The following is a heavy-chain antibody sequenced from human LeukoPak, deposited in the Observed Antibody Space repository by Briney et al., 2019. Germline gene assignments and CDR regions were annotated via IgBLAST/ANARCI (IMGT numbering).Heavy chain of an antibody. V-gene: IGHV4-34*12. J-gene: IGHJ5*01. CDR1: GGSFSGYY. CDR2: VFRTGTT. CDR3: ARRVGFYGSGSLNYFDP. Sequence: SETLSLTCAVYGGSFSGYYWGWIRQPPGKGLEWIGSVFRTGTTYYSASLKSRVSISVDTSKNDFALKLASVTAADTAMYFCARRVGFYGSGSLNYFDPWGQGILVSVSS. D-gene: IGHD3-10*01.